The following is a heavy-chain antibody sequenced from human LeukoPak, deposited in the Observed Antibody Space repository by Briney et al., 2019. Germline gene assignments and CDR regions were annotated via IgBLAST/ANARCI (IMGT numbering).Heavy chain of an antibody. D-gene: IGHD3-22*01. CDR1: GGSISSNSYY. V-gene: IGHV4-39*07. CDR3: TRDWITMITWFDP. Sequence: SETLSLTCTVSGGSISSNSYYWDWIRQPPGKGLEWIESLYYSGTTYYNPSLRSRVTISVDTSKNQFSLKLSSVTAADTAVYYCTRDWITMITWFDPWGQGTLVTVSS. J-gene: IGHJ5*02. CDR2: LYYSGTT.